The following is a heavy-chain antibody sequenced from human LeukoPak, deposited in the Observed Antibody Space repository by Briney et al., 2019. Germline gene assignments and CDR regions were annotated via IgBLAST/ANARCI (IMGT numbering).Heavy chain of an antibody. CDR1: GFSLSTGGMC. D-gene: IGHD3-22*01. V-gene: IGHV2-70*11. Sequence: SGPTLVNPTQTLTLTCTFSGFSLSTGGMCVSWIRQPPAKALEWLARIDWDNDKYYSTSLKTRLTISKDTSKNQVVLTMTNMDPVDTATYSCARGYYDTSAYIDYWGQGTLVTVSS. CDR3: ARGYYDTSAYIDY. J-gene: IGHJ4*02. CDR2: IDWDNDK.